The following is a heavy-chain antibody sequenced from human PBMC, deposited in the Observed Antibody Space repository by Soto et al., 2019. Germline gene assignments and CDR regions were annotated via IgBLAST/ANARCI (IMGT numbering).Heavy chain of an antibody. J-gene: IGHJ4*02. CDR3: ARDRCSSRSCWKHERGLDS. CDR1: GFSVSSYF. Sequence: EMEVVESGGGLVQPGGSLRLSCAASGFSVSSYFMTWVRQAPGKGLEWVSFIYASGKTYNADSVKGRFTVSRDNDKNTLYLQMNTLRAEDTAVYFCARDRCSSRSCWKHERGLDSWGQGILVTVSS. V-gene: IGHV3-66*01. CDR2: IYASGKT. D-gene: IGHD2-2*01.